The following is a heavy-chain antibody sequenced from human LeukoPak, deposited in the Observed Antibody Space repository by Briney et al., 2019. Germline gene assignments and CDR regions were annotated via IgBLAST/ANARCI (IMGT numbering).Heavy chain of an antibody. V-gene: IGHV4-39*01. Sequence: PPETLSLTCTVSGGSISSSSYYWGWIRQPPGKGLEWIGSMSYSGSTYYNPSLKSRVTIAVDTSKTQFSLKLSSVTAADTAVYYCARFYTTSQYGSGYMDVWGKRTTVTVSS. CDR1: GGSISSSSYY. CDR2: MSYSGST. J-gene: IGHJ6*03. D-gene: IGHD3-10*01. CDR3: ARFYTTSQYGSGYMDV.